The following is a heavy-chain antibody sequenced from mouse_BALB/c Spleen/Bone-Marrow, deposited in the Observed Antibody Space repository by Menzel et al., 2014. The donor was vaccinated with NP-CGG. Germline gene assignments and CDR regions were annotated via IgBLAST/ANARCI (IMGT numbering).Heavy chain of an antibody. CDR1: GYSFTGYY. J-gene: IGHJ1*01. CDR3: ESRGEYFDV. CDR2: IYPYNGVS. V-gene: IGHV1-31*01. Sequence: EVQLQQSGPELVKPGASVKISCKASGYSFTGYYMHWVKQGHGNSLDWIGYIYPYNGVSSYNQKFKGKATLTVDKSSSTAYMELRSLTSDGSAVYYCESRGEYFDVWGAGTTVTVSS.